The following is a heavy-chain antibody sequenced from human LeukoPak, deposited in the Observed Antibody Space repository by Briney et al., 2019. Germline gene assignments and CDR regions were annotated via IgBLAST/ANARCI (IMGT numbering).Heavy chain of an antibody. CDR1: GFTFSSYS. Sequence: GGSLRLSCAASGFTFSSYSMNWVRQAPGKGLEWVSSISSSSSYIYYADSVKGRFTISRDNSKNTLYLQMNSLRAEDTAVYYCAKDPRGTIVVVPAAPFDYWGQGTLVTVSS. J-gene: IGHJ4*02. CDR3: AKDPRGTIVVVPAAPFDY. V-gene: IGHV3-21*04. D-gene: IGHD2-2*01. CDR2: ISSSSSYI.